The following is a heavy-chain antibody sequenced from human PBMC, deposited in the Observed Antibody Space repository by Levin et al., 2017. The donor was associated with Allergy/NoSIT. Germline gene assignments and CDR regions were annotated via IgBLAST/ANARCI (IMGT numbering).Heavy chain of an antibody. CDR1: GFTFSDYY. J-gene: IGHJ4*02. CDR2: ISSSGGTI. V-gene: IGHV3-11*01. CDR3: ARAHFDWLLGIIPTFDY. Sequence: GGSLRLSCAASGFTFSDYYMSWIRQAPGKGLEWVSYISSSGGTIYYADSVKGRFTISRDNAKNSLYLQMNSLRAEDTAVYYCARAHFDWLLGIIPTFDYWGQGTLVSVSS. D-gene: IGHD3-9*01.